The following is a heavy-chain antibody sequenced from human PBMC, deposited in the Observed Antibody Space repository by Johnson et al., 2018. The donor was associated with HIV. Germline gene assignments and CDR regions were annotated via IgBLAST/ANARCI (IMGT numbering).Heavy chain of an antibody. CDR1: GFTFDDYG. V-gene: IGHV3-20*04. Sequence: VQLVESGGGVVRPGGSLRLSCAASGFTFDDYGMSWVRQAPGKGLEWVDGMNWNGGRTGYADAVKGRFTISRDNAKNSLILQMNSLRVEDTAVYYCARVNIAFDIWGQGTMVTVSS. CDR2: MNWNGGRT. CDR3: ARVNIAFDI. J-gene: IGHJ3*02. D-gene: IGHD2/OR15-2a*01.